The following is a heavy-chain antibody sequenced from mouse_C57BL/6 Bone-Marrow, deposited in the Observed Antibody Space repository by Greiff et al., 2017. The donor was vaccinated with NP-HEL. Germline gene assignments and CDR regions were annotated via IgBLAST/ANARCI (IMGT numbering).Heavy chain of an antibody. CDR2: IYPSDSET. CDR1: GYTFTSYW. Sequence: VQLQQSGAELVRPGSSVKLSCKASGYTFTSYWMDWVKQRPGQGLEWIGNIYPSDSETHYNQKFKDKATLTVDKSSSTAYMQLSSLTSEDSAVYYCARCGYDYLDYWGQGTTLTVSS. V-gene: IGHV1-61*01. D-gene: IGHD2-3*01. CDR3: ARCGYDYLDY. J-gene: IGHJ2*01.